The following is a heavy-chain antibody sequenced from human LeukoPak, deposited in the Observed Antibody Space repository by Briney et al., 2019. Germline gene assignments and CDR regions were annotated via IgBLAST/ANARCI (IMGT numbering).Heavy chain of an antibody. V-gene: IGHV1-69*13. D-gene: IGHD5-12*01. J-gene: IGHJ4*02. CDR1: GGTLSSYA. CDR3: ARFDIVATGVLDYFDY. CDR2: IIPIFGTA. Sequence: SVKVSCKASGGTLSSYAISWVRQAPGQGLEWMGGIIPIFGTANYAQKFQGRVTITADESTSTAYMELSSLRSEDTAVYYCARFDIVATGVLDYFDYWGQGTLVTVSS.